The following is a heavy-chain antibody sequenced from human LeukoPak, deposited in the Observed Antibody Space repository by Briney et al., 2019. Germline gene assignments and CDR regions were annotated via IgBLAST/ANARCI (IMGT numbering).Heavy chain of an antibody. Sequence: SETLSLTCTVSGGSISSYYWSWIRQPAGKGLEWIGRIYTSGSTNYNPSLKSRVTMSVGTSKNQFSLKLSSVTAADTAVYYCARDFGSRVSSSSSYWFDPWGQGTLVTVSS. D-gene: IGHD6-6*01. CDR3: ARDFGSRVSSSSSYWFDP. CDR2: IYTSGST. V-gene: IGHV4-4*07. J-gene: IGHJ5*02. CDR1: GGSISSYY.